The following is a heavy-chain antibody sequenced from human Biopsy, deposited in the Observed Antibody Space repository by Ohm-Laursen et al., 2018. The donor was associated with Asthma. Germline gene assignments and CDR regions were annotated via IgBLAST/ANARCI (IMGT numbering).Heavy chain of an antibody. J-gene: IGHJ4*01. CDR3: ARDFTIGSGSPFHF. CDR1: GFTFSSYG. V-gene: IGHV3-21*01. Sequence: SLRLSCAASGFTFSSYGMHWVRQAPGKGLEWVSSISSLSRYKYYSDSLRGRVTISIDNAKSSLHLQMSSLRAEDTAVYFCARDFTIGSGSPFHFWGPGTLVTVSS. D-gene: IGHD3-10*01. CDR2: ISSLSRYK.